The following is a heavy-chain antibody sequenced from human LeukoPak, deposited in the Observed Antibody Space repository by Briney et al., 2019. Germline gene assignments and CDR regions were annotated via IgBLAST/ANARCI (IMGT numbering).Heavy chain of an antibody. CDR3: ARGVRGSTSWNSYYNYFYLDV. CDR2: ISSSSSYI. Sequence: GGSLRLSCAASGFTFSSYSMNWVRQAPGKGLEWVSSISSSSSYIYYADSVKGRFTISRDNAKNSLYLQMNSLRAEDTAVYYCARGVRGSTSWNSYYNYFYLDVWGRGTTVTVSS. V-gene: IGHV3-21*01. CDR1: GFTFSSYS. J-gene: IGHJ6*03. D-gene: IGHD1-7*01.